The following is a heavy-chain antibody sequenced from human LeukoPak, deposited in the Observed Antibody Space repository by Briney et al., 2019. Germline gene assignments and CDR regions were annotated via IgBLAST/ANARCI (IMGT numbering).Heavy chain of an antibody. J-gene: IGHJ4*02. CDR3: ARRVVAGTTVDF. V-gene: IGHV4-39*01. CDR2: IFHDGTT. D-gene: IGHD1-1*01. Sequence: SETLSLTCTVSGGSINSPNSYWGWIRQPPGKGLEWIGSIFHDGTTYYSPSLKSRVTVSVDTSLNQFSLNLMSMTAADTAVYYCARRVVAGTTVDFWGQGNLVTVSS. CDR1: GGSINSPNSY.